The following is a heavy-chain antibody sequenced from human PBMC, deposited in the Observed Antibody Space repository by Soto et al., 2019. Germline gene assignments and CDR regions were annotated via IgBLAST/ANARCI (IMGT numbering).Heavy chain of an antibody. CDR1: GYIFTSYF. Sequence: GDALNISCKCSGYIFTSYFIVLVREMRGKGLGWMGIIYPGDSDTRYSPSFQGQVTISADNSISTAYLQWSSMKASDTAMYYCARHIVVVQAEGFYSYYGMDVWGQGTPVTVSS. J-gene: IGHJ6*02. CDR3: ARHIVVVQAEGFYSYYGMDV. V-gene: IGHV5-51*01. D-gene: IGHD2-2*01. CDR2: IYPGDSDT.